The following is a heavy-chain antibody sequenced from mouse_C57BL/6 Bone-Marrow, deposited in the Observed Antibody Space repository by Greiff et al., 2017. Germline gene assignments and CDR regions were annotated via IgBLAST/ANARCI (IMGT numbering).Heavy chain of an antibody. CDR1: GYTFTSYW. Sequence: VQLQQPGPELVKPGASVKLSCKASGYTFTSYWMHWVKQRPGQGLEWIGNINPSNGGTNYNEKFKSKATLTVDKSSSTAYMQLSSLTSEDSAVYYCARGAGYGYGGDYVDGWGQGTTLTVAS. D-gene: IGHD2-2*01. J-gene: IGHJ2*01. CDR3: ARGAGYGYGGDYVDG. CDR2: INPSNGGT. V-gene: IGHV1-53*01.